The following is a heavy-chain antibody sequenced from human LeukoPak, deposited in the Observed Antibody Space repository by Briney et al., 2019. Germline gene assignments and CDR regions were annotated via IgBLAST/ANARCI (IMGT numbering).Heavy chain of an antibody. V-gene: IGHV1-46*01. CDR2: INASGGST. J-gene: IGHJ6*03. CDR3: PREEIVAAAYFYYYYYMDV. D-gene: IGHD5-12*01. Sequence: ASVKVSCMASGYTFTSYYMHWVRQAPGQGLEWMGIINASGGSTSYAQKFQGRVTMTRDTSTSTVYMELSSLRSEDTAVYYCPREEIVAAAYFYYYYYMDVWGKGTTVTVSS. CDR1: GYTFTSYY.